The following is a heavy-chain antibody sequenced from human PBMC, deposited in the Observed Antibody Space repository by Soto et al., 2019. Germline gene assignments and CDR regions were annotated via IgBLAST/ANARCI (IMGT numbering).Heavy chain of an antibody. V-gene: IGHV1-18*01. CDR2: ISTSKGNT. CDR3: ATRSPAFDF. Sequence: QVQLVQSGPEVKKPGASVQVSCKTSGYTFTSYGIAWMRQAPGQGLEWMGWISTSKGNTTYAQKFQGRVTMTTDTSTSTAYMALRSLRSDDTAVYYCATRSPAFDFWGQGTLVTVSS. CDR1: GYTFTSYG. J-gene: IGHJ4*02.